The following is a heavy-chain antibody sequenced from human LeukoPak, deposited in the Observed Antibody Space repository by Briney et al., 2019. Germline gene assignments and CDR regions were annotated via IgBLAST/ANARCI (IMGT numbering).Heavy chain of an antibody. J-gene: IGHJ4*02. V-gene: IGHV3-23*01. D-gene: IGHD4-11*01. CDR3: AKDLYSNYGPADY. CDR2: ISGSGAST. Sequence: GGSLRLSCVASGVTLSNYAMSWVRQAPGKGLEWISGISGSGASTYYADSVKGRFTISRDDSRNTLYLQMNSLRGDDTAVYYCAKDLYSNYGPADYWGQGNLVTVSS. CDR1: GVTLSNYA.